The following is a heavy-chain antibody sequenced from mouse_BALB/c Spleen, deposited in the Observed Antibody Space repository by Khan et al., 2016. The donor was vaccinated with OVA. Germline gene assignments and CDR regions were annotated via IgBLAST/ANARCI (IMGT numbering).Heavy chain of an antibody. J-gene: IGHJ3*01. V-gene: IGHV1S136*01. D-gene: IGHD1-1*01. CDR1: GYAFTNYI. CDR3: ARDYGRSFWFAY. Sequence: VQLQQSGPELVKPGASVKISCQASGYAFTNYIIHWVKQKPGQGLEWIGYINPYNDGAKYHEKFKGKATLTSDKSSSTAYMELSGLTSEDSAVYYCARDYGRSFWFAYWGQGTLVTVSA. CDR2: INPYNDGA.